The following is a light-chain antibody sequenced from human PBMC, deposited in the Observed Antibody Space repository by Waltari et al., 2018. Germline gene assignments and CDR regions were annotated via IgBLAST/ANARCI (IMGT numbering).Light chain of an antibody. V-gene: IGLV3-21*02. CDR2: DDS. Sequence: SYVLIQPPSVSVAPGQTARITCGENNIGGKSVHWYQKKPGQAPVLVVYDDSDRPSGIPERFSGSNSGNTATLTITRVEAGDEADYYCQVWDSLSDYVFGSGTTVTVL. CDR1: NIGGKS. J-gene: IGLJ1*01. CDR3: QVWDSLSDYV.